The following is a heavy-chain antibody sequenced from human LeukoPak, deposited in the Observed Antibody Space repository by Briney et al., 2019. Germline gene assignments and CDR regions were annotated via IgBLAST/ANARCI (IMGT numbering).Heavy chain of an antibody. CDR3: AKEGVLERYFYYGVDV. Sequence: PGGSLRLSCAASGFTFSSYGMNWVRQAPGKGLEWVGIVSYDGSDKYYADSVKGRFTISRDNSKNTVYLQMNSLRAEDTAVYFCAKEGVLERYFYYGVDVWGQGTTVTVSS. CDR1: GFTFSSYG. CDR2: VSYDGSDK. J-gene: IGHJ6*02. V-gene: IGHV3-30*18. D-gene: IGHD1-1*01.